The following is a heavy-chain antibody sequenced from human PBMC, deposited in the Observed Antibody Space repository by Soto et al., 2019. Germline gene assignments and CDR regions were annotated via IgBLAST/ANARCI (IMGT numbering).Heavy chain of an antibody. Sequence: ASVKVSRKVSGYTLTELSMHWVRQAPGKGLEWMGGSDPEDGETNYAQKFQGRVTMTNDTSTRAVYIELRSLRSDDTAVYYCAGAGGCRANGCYSGVYSYYYMDVWGKGTTVTVSS. V-gene: IGHV1-24*01. CDR3: AGAGGCRANGCYSGVYSYYYMDV. J-gene: IGHJ6*03. CDR2: SDPEDGET. D-gene: IGHD2-15*01. CDR1: GYTLTELS.